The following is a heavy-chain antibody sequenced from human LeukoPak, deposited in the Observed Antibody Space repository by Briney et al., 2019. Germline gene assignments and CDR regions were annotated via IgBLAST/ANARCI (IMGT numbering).Heavy chain of an antibody. CDR2: ITSDGSST. D-gene: IGHD1-26*01. CDR3: SRGVGATDS. J-gene: IGHJ4*02. V-gene: IGHV3-74*01. Sequence: GGSLRLSCTASGFTFSSYWMHWVRQAPGKGLVWVSRITSDGSSTSHADSVKGRFTISRDNAKNTLYLQMNSLRAEGTAVYYCSRGVGATDSWGQGTLVTVSS. CDR1: GFTFSSYW.